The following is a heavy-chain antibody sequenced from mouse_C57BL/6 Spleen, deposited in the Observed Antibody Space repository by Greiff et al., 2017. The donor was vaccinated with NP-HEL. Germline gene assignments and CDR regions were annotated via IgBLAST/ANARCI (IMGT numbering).Heavy chain of an antibody. CDR3: TREGSGYEGAMDY. CDR1: GFTFSSYA. V-gene: IGHV5-9-1*02. D-gene: IGHD3-2*02. CDR2: ISSGGDYI. J-gene: IGHJ4*01. Sequence: DVQLVESGEGLVKPGGSLKLSCAASGFTFSSYAMSWVRQTPEKRLEWVAYISSGGDYIYYADTVKGRFTISRDNARNTLYLQMSSLKSEDTAMYYCTREGSGYEGAMDYWGQGTSVTVSS.